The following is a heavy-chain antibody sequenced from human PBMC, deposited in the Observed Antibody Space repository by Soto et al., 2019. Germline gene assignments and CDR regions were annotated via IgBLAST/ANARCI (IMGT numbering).Heavy chain of an antibody. CDR1: GYTFSNFG. V-gene: IGHV1-18*01. CDR3: VRFGRGFSSAFDFDY. D-gene: IGHD5-18*01. J-gene: IGHJ4*02. CDR2: ITAYNGNT. Sequence: VQLVQSGAEVKKPGASVKVSCKASGYTFSNFGISWVRLAPGQGLEWMGWITAYNGNTHYAQNFQGRVTMTTDTSTSTAYMDLRSLRSDDTAIYYCVRFGRGFSSAFDFDYWGQGTLVTVSS.